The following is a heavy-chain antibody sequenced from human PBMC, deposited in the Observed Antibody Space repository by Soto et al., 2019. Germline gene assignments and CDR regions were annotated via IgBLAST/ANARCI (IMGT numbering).Heavy chain of an antibody. J-gene: IGHJ6*02. Sequence: QVQLVQSGAEVKKPGSSVKVSCKASGGTFSTYAISWVRQAPGQGLEWMGGIIPIFRTADYAQKFQGRVTITADESTTTAYMELNNLMSEDTAVYYCARDRPRENYGGNYYYRMDVWGPGTTVTVSS. D-gene: IGHD4-17*01. CDR1: GGTFSTYA. V-gene: IGHV1-69*12. CDR2: IIPIFRTA. CDR3: ARDRPRENYGGNYYYRMDV.